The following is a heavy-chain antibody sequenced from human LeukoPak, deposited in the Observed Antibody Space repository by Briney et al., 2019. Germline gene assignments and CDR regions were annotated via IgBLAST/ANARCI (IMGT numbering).Heavy chain of an antibody. J-gene: IGHJ4*02. V-gene: IGHV4-31*11. Sequence: SETLSLTCAVSGCSISGGGYYWSWIRQHPGKGLEWIGYIYYSGSTYYNPSLKRRVTISVDTSKNQFSLKLSSVTAADTAVYYCARTDILTGYYRTFDYWGQGTLVTVSS. CDR2: IYYSGST. CDR3: ARTDILTGYYRTFDY. CDR1: GCSISGGGYY. D-gene: IGHD3-9*01.